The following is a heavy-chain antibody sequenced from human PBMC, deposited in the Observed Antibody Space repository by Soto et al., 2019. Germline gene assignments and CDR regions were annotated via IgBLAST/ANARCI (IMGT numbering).Heavy chain of an antibody. CDR3: ARDHQWLGSYYYYGMDV. CDR2: IWYDGSNK. D-gene: IGHD6-19*01. Sequence: GGSLRLSCAASGFTFSSYAMHWVRQAPGKGLEWVAVIWYDGSNKYYADSVKGRFTISRDNSKNTLYLQMNSLRAEDTAVYYCARDHQWLGSYYYYGMDVWGQGTTVTVSS. CDR1: GFTFSSYA. V-gene: IGHV3-33*08. J-gene: IGHJ6*02.